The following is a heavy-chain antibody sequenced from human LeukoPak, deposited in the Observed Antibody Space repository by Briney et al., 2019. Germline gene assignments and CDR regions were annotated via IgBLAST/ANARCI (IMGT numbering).Heavy chain of an antibody. CDR2: ISYDGSNK. CDR1: GFTFSSYA. D-gene: IGHD4-17*01. J-gene: IGHJ4*02. CDR3: ARVSPNTVTTLQYFDY. V-gene: IGHV3-30*04. Sequence: PGGSLRLSCAASGFTFSSYAMHWVRQAPGKGLEWVAVISYDGSNKYYADSVKGRLTISRDNSKNTLYLQMNSLRAEDTAVYYCARVSPNTVTTLQYFDYWGQGTLVTVSS.